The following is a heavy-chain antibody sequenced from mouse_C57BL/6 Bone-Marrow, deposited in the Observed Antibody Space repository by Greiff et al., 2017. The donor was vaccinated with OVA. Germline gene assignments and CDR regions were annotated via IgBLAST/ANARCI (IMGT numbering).Heavy chain of an antibody. CDR3: ARRVLLRPMDY. CDR1: GYTFTSYG. J-gene: IGHJ4*01. CDR2: IYPRSGNT. Sequence: VQLQESGAELARPGASVKLSCKASGYTFTSYGISWVKQRTGQGLEWFGEIYPRSGNTYYNEKFKGKATLTADKSSSTAYMELRSLTSEDSAVYFCARRVLLRPMDYWGQGTSVTVSS. V-gene: IGHV1-81*01. D-gene: IGHD1-2*01.